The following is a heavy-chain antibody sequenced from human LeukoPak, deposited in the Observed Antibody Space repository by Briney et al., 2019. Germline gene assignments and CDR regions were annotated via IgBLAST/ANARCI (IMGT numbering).Heavy chain of an antibody. CDR3: ARKGWTDTTNWFDP. V-gene: IGHV3-23*01. D-gene: IGHD1-1*01. CDR1: GFTFSNYA. CDR2: ISNSGGST. J-gene: IGHJ5*02. Sequence: GGFLRLSCAASGFTFSNYAMSWVRQAPGKGLEWVSTISNSGGSTYCADSVKGRFTISRDNSKNTLYLQMNSLRAEDTAVYYCARKGWTDTTNWFDPWGQGTLVTVSS.